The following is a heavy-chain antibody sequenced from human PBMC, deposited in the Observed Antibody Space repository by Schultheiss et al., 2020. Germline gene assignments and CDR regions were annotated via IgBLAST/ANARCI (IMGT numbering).Heavy chain of an antibody. J-gene: IGHJ6*02. CDR3: VRDSHYCDDSDYWIDLFVS. CDR2: VYYSGST. Sequence: GSLRLSCTVSGYSISSGYYWSWVRQPPGKGLEWIGHVYYSGSTNYNPSLRTRVTISVDTSNNQFSLKLSSVTAADTAVYYCVRDSHYCDDSDYWIDLFVSWGQGTTVTVSS. V-gene: IGHV4-61*01. CDR1: GYSISSGYY. D-gene: IGHD3-22*01.